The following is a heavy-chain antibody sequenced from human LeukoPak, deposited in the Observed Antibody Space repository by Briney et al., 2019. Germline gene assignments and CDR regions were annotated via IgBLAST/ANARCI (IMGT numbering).Heavy chain of an antibody. CDR1: GFTFSSYE. CDR2: ISSSGSTI. D-gene: IGHD7-27*01. J-gene: IGHJ5*02. V-gene: IGHV3-48*03. Sequence: SGGSLRLSCAASGFTFSSYEMNWVRQAPGKGLEWVSYISSSGSTIYYADSVKGRFTISRDNAKNSLYLQMNSLRAEDTAVYYCARELAVTGNWFDPWGQGTLVTVSS. CDR3: ARELAVTGNWFDP.